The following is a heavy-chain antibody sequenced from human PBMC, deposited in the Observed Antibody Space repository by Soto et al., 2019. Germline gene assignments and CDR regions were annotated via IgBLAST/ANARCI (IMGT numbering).Heavy chain of an antibody. J-gene: IGHJ5*02. D-gene: IGHD6-13*01. V-gene: IGHV4-39*01. Sequence: SETLSLTCAVSGGSISTSSYYWGWIRQPPGKGLEWIGTIYYSGSTYYNPSLKSRITISVDTSKNQFSLRLSSVTATDTAVYYCARVCSPGHYNWFDPWGQGTLVTVSS. CDR2: IYYSGST. CDR1: GGSISTSSYY. CDR3: ARVCSPGHYNWFDP.